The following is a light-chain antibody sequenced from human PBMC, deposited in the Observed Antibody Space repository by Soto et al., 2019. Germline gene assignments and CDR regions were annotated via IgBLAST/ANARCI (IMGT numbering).Light chain of an antibody. V-gene: IGKV1-5*03. Sequence: DIQMTQSPSTLSASVGDRVTITCRASQSISSWLAWYQQKPGKAPKLLIYKASSLESGVPSRFSGSGSGTELTLNISSLQTDDFATYYCQQYNSSPWTFGQGTKVEIK. CDR3: QQYNSSPWT. CDR2: KAS. CDR1: QSISSW. J-gene: IGKJ1*01.